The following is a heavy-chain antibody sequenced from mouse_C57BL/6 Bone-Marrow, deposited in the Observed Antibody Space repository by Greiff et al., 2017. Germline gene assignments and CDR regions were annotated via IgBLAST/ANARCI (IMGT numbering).Heavy chain of an antibody. J-gene: IGHJ1*03. CDR2: INPNYGTT. CDR1: GYSFTDYN. D-gene: IGHD1-1*01. CDR3: ARDYYGSSHDWYFDV. Sequence: VHVKQSGPELVKPGASVKISCKASGYSFTDYNMNWVKQSNGKSLEWIGVINPNYGTTSYNQKFKGKATLTVDQSSSTAYMQLNSLTSEDSAVYYWARDYYGSSHDWYFDVGGTGTTVTVSS. V-gene: IGHV1-39*01.